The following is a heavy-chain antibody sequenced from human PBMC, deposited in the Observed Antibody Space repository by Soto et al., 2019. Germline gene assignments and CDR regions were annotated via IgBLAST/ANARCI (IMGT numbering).Heavy chain of an antibody. Sequence: QITLKESGPTLVKPTQTLTLTCTFSGFSLSTSGVVVGWIRQPPGKALEWLALIYWDDDKRYSPSLKSRLTITKDTSKNQVVLTMTNMDPVDTATYYCARVIDYGAETGFDPWGQGTLVTVSS. CDR1: GFSLSTSGVV. J-gene: IGHJ5*02. CDR2: IYWDDDK. V-gene: IGHV2-5*02. D-gene: IGHD4-17*01. CDR3: ARVIDYGAETGFDP.